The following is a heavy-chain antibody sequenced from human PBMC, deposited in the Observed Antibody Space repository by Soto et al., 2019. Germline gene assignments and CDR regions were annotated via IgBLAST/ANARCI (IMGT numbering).Heavy chain of an antibody. V-gene: IGHV1-18*01. Sequence: QVHLVQSGAEVKKPGASVKVSCKTSGYTFTGYGISWVRQAPGQGLEWLGWISGYDGRTNLAQKVQDRVTMTTDTSTSTVYMELRSLRSDDTAVYYCAREGDVPYYYYGMDVWGQGTTVTVSS. J-gene: IGHJ6*02. CDR1: GYTFTGYG. CDR3: AREGDVPYYYYGMDV. D-gene: IGHD2-21*02. CDR2: ISGYDGRT.